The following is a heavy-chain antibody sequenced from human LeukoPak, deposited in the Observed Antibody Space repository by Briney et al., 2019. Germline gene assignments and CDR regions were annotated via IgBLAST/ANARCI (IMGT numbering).Heavy chain of an antibody. Sequence: SETLSLTCTVSGGSISSYYWSWIRQPPGKGLEWIGYIYYSGSTNYNPSLKSRVTISVDTSKNQFSLKLSSVTAADTAVYYCARELVASLGNWFDPWGQGTLVTVSS. CDR3: ARELVASLGNWFDP. V-gene: IGHV4-59*01. D-gene: IGHD5-12*01. CDR1: GGSISSYY. J-gene: IGHJ5*02. CDR2: IYYSGST.